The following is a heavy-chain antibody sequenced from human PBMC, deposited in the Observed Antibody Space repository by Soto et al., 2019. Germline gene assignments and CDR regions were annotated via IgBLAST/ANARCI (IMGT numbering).Heavy chain of an antibody. J-gene: IGHJ5*02. CDR2: IDSDGSST. CDR3: AKSNWFDP. Sequence: EVQLVESGGGLVQPGGSLRLSCAASGFTFSDYWMNWVRQAPRKGLVWVSRIDSDGSSTSYADSVKGRFTISRDNAKNTLYLQMNSLRAEDMAVYYCAKSNWFDPFCQGTLVTVSS. CDR1: GFTFSDYW. V-gene: IGHV3-74*01.